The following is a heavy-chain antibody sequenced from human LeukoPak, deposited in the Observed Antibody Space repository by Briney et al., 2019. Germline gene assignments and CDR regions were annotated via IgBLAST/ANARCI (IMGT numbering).Heavy chain of an antibody. CDR2: ISSSSGTI. CDR3: ARGAYYYED. CDR1: GFTFSSHS. Sequence: GGSLRLSCAASGFTFSSHSMNWVRQAPGKGLEWVSYISSSSGTIYYADSVKGRFTISRDNAKNSLCLQMNSLRAEDTAVYYCARGAYYYEDWGQGTLVTVSS. V-gene: IGHV3-48*01. D-gene: IGHD3-22*01. J-gene: IGHJ4*02.